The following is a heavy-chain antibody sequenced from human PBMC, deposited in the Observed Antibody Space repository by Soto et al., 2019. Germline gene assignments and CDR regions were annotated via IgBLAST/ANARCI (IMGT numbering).Heavy chain of an antibody. J-gene: IGHJ4*02. CDR1: GFTFSSYW. Sequence: EVQLVESGGGLVQPGGSLRLSCAASGFTFSSYWMRWVRQAPGKGLEWVANIKQDGSEKYYVDSVKGRFTISRDNAKNSLYLQMNSLTAEDPAVYYCARDLASTTIPNYWGQGTLVTVSS. CDR3: ARDLASTTIPNY. CDR2: IKQDGSEK. V-gene: IGHV3-7*04. D-gene: IGHD4-17*01.